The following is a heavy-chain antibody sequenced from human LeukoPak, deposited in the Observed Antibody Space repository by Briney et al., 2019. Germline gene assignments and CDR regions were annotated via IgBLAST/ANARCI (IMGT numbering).Heavy chain of an antibody. CDR1: GGTFSTYA. V-gene: IGHV1-69*05. CDR3: ARVVGYCSGGSCYWGRLRTSNWFDP. CDR2: IIPIFDTP. Sequence: GASVKVSCKASGGTFSTYAINWVRQAPGQGLEWMGGIIPIFDTPNYAQKFQGRVTMTRNTSISTAYMELSSLRSEDTAVYYCARVVGYCSGGSCYWGRLRTSNWFDPWGQGTLVTVSS. J-gene: IGHJ5*02. D-gene: IGHD2-15*01.